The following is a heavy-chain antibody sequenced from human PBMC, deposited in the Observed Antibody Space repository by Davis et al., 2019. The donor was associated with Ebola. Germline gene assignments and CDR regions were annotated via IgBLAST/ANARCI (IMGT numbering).Heavy chain of an antibody. CDR1: GYTFTNYY. V-gene: IGHV1-46*03. CDR2: INPNDGRT. CDR3: TTPGGQDSGYDVFDI. D-gene: IGHD5-12*01. Sequence: ASVPVSCKASGYTFTNYYMHWVRQPPGQGLEWMGMINPNDGRTIYAQKFQGRVTVTRDTSTTTVYMDLSSLRSDDTALYYCTTPGGQDSGYDVFDIWGQGTMVTVSS. J-gene: IGHJ3*02.